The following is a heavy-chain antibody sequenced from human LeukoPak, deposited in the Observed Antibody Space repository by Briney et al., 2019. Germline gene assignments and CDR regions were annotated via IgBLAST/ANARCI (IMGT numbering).Heavy chain of an antibody. CDR2: IRYDGSNK. CDR3: AKDRVPSGPLDY. J-gene: IGHJ4*02. D-gene: IGHD2-15*01. V-gene: IGHV3-30*02. Sequence: GGSLRLSCAASGFTFSNAWMSWVRQAPGKGLEWVAFIRYDGSNKYYADSVKGRFTISRDNSKNTLYLQMNSLRAEDTAVYYCAKDRVPSGPLDYWGQGTLVTVSS. CDR1: GFTFSNAW.